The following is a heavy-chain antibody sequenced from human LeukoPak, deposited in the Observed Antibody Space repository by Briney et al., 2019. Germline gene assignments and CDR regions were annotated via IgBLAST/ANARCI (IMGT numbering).Heavy chain of an antibody. J-gene: IGHJ4*02. Sequence: SETLSLTCTVSGGSISSYYWSWIRQPPGKGLEWIAYMHYSGSTNYNPSLKSRVTILVDTSKNQFSLKLSSVTAADTAVYYCASIDVYNSLDFWGQGTLVTVSS. CDR2: MHYSGST. V-gene: IGHV4-59*01. CDR1: GGSISSYY. D-gene: IGHD5-24*01. CDR3: ASIDVYNSLDF.